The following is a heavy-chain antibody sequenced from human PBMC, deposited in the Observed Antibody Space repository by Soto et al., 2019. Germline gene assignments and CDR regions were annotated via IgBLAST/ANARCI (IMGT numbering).Heavy chain of an antibody. CDR2: INTDGSGT. Sequence: EVQLVESGGGLAQPGGSLRLSCAASGFTFSSDWMHWVRQAPGKGLVWVSRINTDGSGTSYADSVKGRFTISRDNAKNTLYLQMNSLRAEDTAVYYCARDRPGSPHYFDYWGQGNMVTVSS. CDR3: ARDRPGSPHYFDY. CDR1: GFTFSSDW. D-gene: IGHD3-10*01. J-gene: IGHJ4*02. V-gene: IGHV3-74*01.